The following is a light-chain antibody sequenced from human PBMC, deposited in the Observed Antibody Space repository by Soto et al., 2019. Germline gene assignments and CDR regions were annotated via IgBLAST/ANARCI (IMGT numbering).Light chain of an antibody. CDR3: QQYGSSTMYT. J-gene: IGKJ2*01. CDR1: QSVSSSY. CDR2: GAS. V-gene: IGKV3-20*01. Sequence: EIVLTQSPGTLSLSPGERATLSCRASQSVSSSYLAWYQQKPVQAPRLLIYGASSRATGIPDTFSGSGSGTDFTLTISRLEPEDFAVYYCQQYGSSTMYTFGQGTKVDIK.